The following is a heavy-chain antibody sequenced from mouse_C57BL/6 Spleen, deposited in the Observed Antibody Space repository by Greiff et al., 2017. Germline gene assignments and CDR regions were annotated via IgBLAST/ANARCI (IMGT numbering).Heavy chain of an antibody. CDR2: INPNNGGT. Sequence: EVQLQQSGPELVKPGASVKIPCKASGYTFTDYNMDWVKQSPGKSLEWIGDINPNNGGTIYNQKFKGKATLTVDKSSSTAYMELRSLTSEDTAVYYCARTITTVVAPYAMDKWGKGTSVTVSS. J-gene: IGHJ4*01. CDR1: GYTFTDYN. V-gene: IGHV1-18*01. D-gene: IGHD1-1*01. CDR3: ARTITTVVAPYAMDK.